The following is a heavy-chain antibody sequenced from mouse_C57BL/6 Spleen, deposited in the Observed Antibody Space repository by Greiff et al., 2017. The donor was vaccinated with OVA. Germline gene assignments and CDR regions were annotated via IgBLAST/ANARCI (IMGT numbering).Heavy chain of an antibody. CDR1: GYTFTSYW. V-gene: IGHV1-64*01. CDR3: ASISIDDGYFWLAY. CDR2: IHPNSGST. D-gene: IGHD2-3*01. Sequence: QVHVKQPGAELVKPGASVKLSCKASGYTFTSYWMHWVKQRPGQGLEWIGMIHPNSGSTNYNEKFKSKATLTVDKSSSTAYMQLSSLTSEDSAVDYCASISIDDGYFWLAYWGQGTLVTVSA. J-gene: IGHJ3*01.